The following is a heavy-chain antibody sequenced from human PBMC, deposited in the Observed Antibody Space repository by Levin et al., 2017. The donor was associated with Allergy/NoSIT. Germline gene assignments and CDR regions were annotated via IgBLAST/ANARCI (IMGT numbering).Heavy chain of an antibody. CDR1: GGTFSSYT. Sequence: ASVKVSCKASGGTFSSYTISWVRQAPGQGLEWMGRIIPILGIANYAQKFQGRVTITADKSTSTAYMELSSLRSEDTAVYYCARLPQARGGDCSSTSCYYWGQGTLVTVSS. CDR3: ARLPQARGGDCSSTSCYY. J-gene: IGHJ4*02. V-gene: IGHV1-69*02. D-gene: IGHD2-2*01. CDR2: IIPILGIA.